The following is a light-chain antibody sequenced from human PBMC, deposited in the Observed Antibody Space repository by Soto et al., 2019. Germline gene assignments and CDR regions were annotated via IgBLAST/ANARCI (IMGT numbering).Light chain of an antibody. CDR3: MQALQTPV. Sequence: DIVMTQSPLSLPVTPGEPASISCRSSQSLLHSNGYNYLDWYLQKPGQSPQLLIYLGSNRASGVPDRFSGSGSGTDFTPKISRVEAEDVGVYYCMQALQTPVFGPGTKVDIK. CDR2: LGS. CDR1: QSLLHSNGYNY. V-gene: IGKV2-28*01. J-gene: IGKJ3*01.